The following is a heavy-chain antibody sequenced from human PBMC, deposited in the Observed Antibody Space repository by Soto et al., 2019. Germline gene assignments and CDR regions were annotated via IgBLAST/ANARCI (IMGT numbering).Heavy chain of an antibody. Sequence: SETLSLTCAVYGGSFSGYYWSWIRQPPGKGLEWIGEINHSGSTNYNPSLKSRVTISVDTSKNQFSLKLSSVTAADTAVYYCARREAVAGINYWGQGTLVTVSS. D-gene: IGHD6-19*01. V-gene: IGHV4-34*01. CDR1: GGSFSGYY. CDR2: INHSGST. CDR3: ARREAVAGINY. J-gene: IGHJ4*02.